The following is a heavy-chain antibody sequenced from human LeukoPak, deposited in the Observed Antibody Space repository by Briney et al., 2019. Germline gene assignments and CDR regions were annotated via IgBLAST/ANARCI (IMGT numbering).Heavy chain of an antibody. CDR3: ATLVNYYDSSGYYRTTIDYFDY. V-gene: IGHV3-23*01. CDR1: GFTFSSYA. J-gene: IGHJ4*02. Sequence: KAGGSLRLSCAASGFTFSSYAMSWVRQAPGKGLEWVSAISGSGGSTYYADSVKGRFTISRDNSKNTLYLQMNSLRAEDTAVYYCATLVNYYDSSGYYRTTIDYFDYWGQGTLVTVSS. D-gene: IGHD3-22*01. CDR2: ISGSGGST.